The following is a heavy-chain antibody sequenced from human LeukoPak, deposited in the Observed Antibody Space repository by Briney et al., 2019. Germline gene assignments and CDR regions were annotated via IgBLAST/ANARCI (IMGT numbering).Heavy chain of an antibody. D-gene: IGHD3-22*01. CDR1: GYTFTSYG. CDR3: ARSYYDSSGYPQSGYYYMDV. CDR2: IIPIFGTA. J-gene: IGHJ6*03. Sequence: SVKVSCKASGYTFTSYGISWVRQAPGQGLEWMGGIIPIFGTANYAQKFQGRVTITADKSTSTAYMELSSLRSEDTAVYYCARSYYDSSGYPQSGYYYMDVWGKGTTVTVSS. V-gene: IGHV1-69*06.